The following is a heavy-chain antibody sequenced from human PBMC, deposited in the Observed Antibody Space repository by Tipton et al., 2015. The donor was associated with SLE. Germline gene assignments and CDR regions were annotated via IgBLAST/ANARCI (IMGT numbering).Heavy chain of an antibody. J-gene: IGHJ3*02. CDR3: AKDQGWQRELLAFDI. CDR1: GFTFSSYG. CDR2: ISWNSGSI. D-gene: IGHD1-26*01. Sequence: SLRLSCAASGFTFSSYGMHWVRQAPGKGLEWVSGISWNSGSIGYADSVKGRFTISRDNAKNSLYLQMNSLRAEGTALYYCAKDQGWQRELLAFDIWGQGTMVTVSS. V-gene: IGHV3-9*01.